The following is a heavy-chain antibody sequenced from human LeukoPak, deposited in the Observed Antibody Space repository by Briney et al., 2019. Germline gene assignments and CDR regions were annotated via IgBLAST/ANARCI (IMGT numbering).Heavy chain of an antibody. Sequence: GGSLRLSYVASGFIFRSYAMSWVRQAPGEGLEWVSGISDNGGGTYYADSLKGRFTISRDNSKNMLYLQMNSLRAEDTAVYYCAKESGALGAPLYDYWGRGILVTASS. CDR1: GFIFRSYA. D-gene: IGHD4/OR15-4a*01. V-gene: IGHV3-23*01. CDR2: ISDNGGGT. CDR3: AKESGALGAPLYDY. J-gene: IGHJ4*02.